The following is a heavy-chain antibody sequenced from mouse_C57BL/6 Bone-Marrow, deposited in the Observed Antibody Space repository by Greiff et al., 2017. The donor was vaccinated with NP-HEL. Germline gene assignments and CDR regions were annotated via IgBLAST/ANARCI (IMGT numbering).Heavy chain of an antibody. D-gene: IGHD1-1*01. J-gene: IGHJ4*01. V-gene: IGHV1-52*01. CDR1: GYTFTSYW. CDR3: ARSEFITTVVAPLYAMDY. Sequence: VQLQQPGAELVRPGSSVKLSCKASGYTFTSYWMHWVKQRPIQGLEWIGNIDPSDSETHYNQKFKDKATLTVDKSSSTAYMQLSSLTSEDSAVYYCARSEFITTVVAPLYAMDYWGQGTSVTVSS. CDR2: IDPSDSET.